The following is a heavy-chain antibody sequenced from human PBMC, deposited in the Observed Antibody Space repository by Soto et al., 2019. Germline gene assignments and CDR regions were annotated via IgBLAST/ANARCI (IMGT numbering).Heavy chain of an antibody. D-gene: IGHD2-21*02. Sequence: GASVKVSCKASGYTFTSYGISWVRQAPGQGLEWMGWISAYNGNTNYAQKLQGRVTMTTDTSTSTAYMELRSLRSDDTAVYYCARMGDIVVVTAGWFDPWGQGPLVTVSS. CDR2: ISAYNGNT. CDR3: ARMGDIVVVTAGWFDP. CDR1: GYTFTSYG. J-gene: IGHJ5*02. V-gene: IGHV1-18*01.